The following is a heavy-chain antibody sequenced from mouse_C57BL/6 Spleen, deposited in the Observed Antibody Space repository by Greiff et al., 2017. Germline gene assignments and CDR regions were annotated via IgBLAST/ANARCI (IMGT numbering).Heavy chain of an antibody. CDR1: GFTFSSYA. CDR3: ARVAATGRYFDY. D-gene: IGHD1-2*01. Sequence: EVKLVESGGGLVKPGGSLKLSCAASGFTFSSYAMSWVRQTPEKRLEWVATISDGGSYTYYPDNVKGRFTISRDNAKNNLYLQMNHLKSEDTAMYYCARVAATGRYFDYWGQGTTLTVSS. V-gene: IGHV5-4*03. J-gene: IGHJ2*01. CDR2: ISDGGSYT.